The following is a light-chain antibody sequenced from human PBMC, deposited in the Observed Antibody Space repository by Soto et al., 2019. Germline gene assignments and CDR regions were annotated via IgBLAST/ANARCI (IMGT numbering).Light chain of an antibody. J-gene: IGLJ2*01. V-gene: IGLV2-8*01. CDR2: EVS. CDR3: SSYAGSNNWV. Sequence: QSALTQPPSASGSPGQSVTISCTGTSSDGGGYNYVSWYQQHPGKAPKLIIYEVSKRPSGVPDRFSGSKSGNTASLTVSGLQAENEADYYCSSYAGSNNWVYVGGNKMTVL. CDR1: SSDGGGYNY.